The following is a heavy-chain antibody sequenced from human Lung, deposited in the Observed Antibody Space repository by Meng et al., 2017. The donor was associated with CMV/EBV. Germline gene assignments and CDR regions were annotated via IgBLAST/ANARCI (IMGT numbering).Heavy chain of an antibody. D-gene: IGHD1-26*01. J-gene: IGHJ6*02. CDR3: ARDMYWDQSYHGMDV. Sequence: GGSXRLXCAAPGLTVSNNYLTWVRQAPGKGLEWVSVFYSGGSTYYADSVKGRFTVSRDNSKNTLYLQMTSLRVEDRGIYYCARDMYWDQSYHGMDVWGRGTXVTVSS. CDR1: GLTVSNNY. CDR2: FYSGGST. V-gene: IGHV3-66*02.